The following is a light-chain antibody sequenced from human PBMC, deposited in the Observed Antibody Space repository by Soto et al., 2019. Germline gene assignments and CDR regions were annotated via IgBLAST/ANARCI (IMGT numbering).Light chain of an antibody. CDR2: GAS. Sequence: DIQMTQSPSSLSASVGDRVTITCRASQSISSYLHWFQQKPGKAPNLLIYGASTLQSGVPSRFSGSGSGTDFTLTISSLQPEDFATYYCLQSYSTKYTFGQGTKLEIK. CDR1: QSISSY. V-gene: IGKV1-39*01. J-gene: IGKJ2*01. CDR3: LQSYSTKYT.